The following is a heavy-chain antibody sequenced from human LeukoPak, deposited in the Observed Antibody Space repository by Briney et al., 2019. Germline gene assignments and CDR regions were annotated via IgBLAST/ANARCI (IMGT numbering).Heavy chain of an antibody. Sequence: GGSLRLSCAATGFTSVNYAMSWVRQAPGKGLEWVSAISGSGGSTYYADSVKGRFTISRDNSKNTLYLQMNSLRAEDTAVYYCAKFSFWSAVADSLLWGQGTLVTVSS. CDR2: ISGSGGST. D-gene: IGHD6-19*01. J-gene: IGHJ4*02. V-gene: IGHV3-23*01. CDR1: GFTSVNYA. CDR3: AKFSFWSAVADSLL.